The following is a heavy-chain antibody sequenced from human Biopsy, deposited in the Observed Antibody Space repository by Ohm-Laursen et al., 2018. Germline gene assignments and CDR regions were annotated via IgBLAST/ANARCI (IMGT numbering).Heavy chain of an antibody. J-gene: IGHJ4*02. D-gene: IGHD2-15*01. CDR3: ARRGSGGRSFDY. CDR2: ISNSGNT. V-gene: IGHV4-59*08. Sequence: PSDTLSLTCTVSGDSINSSYWSWIRQAPGKGLEWIGFISNSGNTNYNPSLKSRVTISAGTSKNQFSLKLGSVTVADTAVFYCARRGSGGRSFDYWGQGSLVTVSS. CDR1: GDSINSSY.